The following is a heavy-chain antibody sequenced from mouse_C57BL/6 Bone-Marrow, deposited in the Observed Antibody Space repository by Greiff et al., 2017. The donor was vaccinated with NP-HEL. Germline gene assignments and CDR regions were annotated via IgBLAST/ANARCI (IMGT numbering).Heavy chain of an antibody. J-gene: IGHJ3*01. CDR3: VRHRGYYYGSFAY. CDR1: GFSFNTYA. CDR2: IRSKSNNYAT. V-gene: IGHV10-1*01. D-gene: IGHD1-1*01. Sequence: EVMLVESGGGLVQPKGSLKLSCAASGFSFNTYAMNWVRQAPGKGLEWVARIRSKSNNYATYYADSVKDRFTISRDDSESMLYLQMNNLKTEDTAMYYCVRHRGYYYGSFAYWGQGTLVTVSA.